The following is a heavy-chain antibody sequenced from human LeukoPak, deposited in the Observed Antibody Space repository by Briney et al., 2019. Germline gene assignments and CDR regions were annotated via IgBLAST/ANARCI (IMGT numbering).Heavy chain of an antibody. CDR2: VDPSGNT. J-gene: IGHJ4*01. D-gene: IGHD4-17*01. CDR1: TNSMNSDHY. CDR3: ATVRASHYGDWYFDS. V-gene: IGHV4-38-2*02. Sequence: PSETLSLTCTVSTNSMNSDHYWGWIRQPPGTGLEWIGNVDPSGNTYYNPSLKSRAAISLDTSKKQFSLNLTPVTAADTAVYYCATVRASHYGDWYFDSWGHGTRVTVSS.